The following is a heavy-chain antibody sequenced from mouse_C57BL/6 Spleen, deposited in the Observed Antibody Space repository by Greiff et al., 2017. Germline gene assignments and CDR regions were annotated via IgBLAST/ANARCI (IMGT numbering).Heavy chain of an antibody. J-gene: IGHJ2*01. CDR1: GYTFTSYW. D-gene: IGHD1-1*01. CDR2: IHPNSGST. CDR3: ARGVTTVGGYYFDY. Sequence: QVQLQQSGAELVKPGASVKLSCKASGYTFTSYWMHWVKQRPGQGLEWIGMIHPNSGSTNYNEKFKSKATLTVDKSSSTAYMQLSSLTSEDSAVYYCARGVTTVGGYYFDYWGQGTTLTVSS. V-gene: IGHV1-64*01.